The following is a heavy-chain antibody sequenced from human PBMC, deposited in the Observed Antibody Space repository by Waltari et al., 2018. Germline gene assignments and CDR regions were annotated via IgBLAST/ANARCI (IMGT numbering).Heavy chain of an antibody. CDR3: VREVVAFDY. V-gene: IGHV3-30-3*01. J-gene: IGHJ4*02. Sequence: GRSLRLSCAASGFTFSSYAMHWVRQAPGKGLEWVAVISYDGSNKYYADSVKGRFTISRDNSKNTLYLQMNSLRAEDTAVYYCVREVVAFDYWGQGTLVTVSS. D-gene: IGHD3-22*01. CDR1: GFTFSSYA. CDR2: ISYDGSNK.